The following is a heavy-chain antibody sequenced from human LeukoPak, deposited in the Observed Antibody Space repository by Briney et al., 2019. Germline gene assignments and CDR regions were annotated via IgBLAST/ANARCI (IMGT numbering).Heavy chain of an antibody. Sequence: GGSLRLSCAASGFTFSSYAMSWVRQAPGKGLEWVSAISGSGGSTYYADSVKGRFTISRDNSKNTLYLQMNSLRAEDTAVYYCAKMYYYDSSGYYLSGVMGPPFDYWGQGTLVTVSS. D-gene: IGHD3-22*01. J-gene: IGHJ4*02. CDR2: ISGSGGST. CDR3: AKMYYYDSSGYYLSGVMGPPFDY. V-gene: IGHV3-23*01. CDR1: GFTFSSYA.